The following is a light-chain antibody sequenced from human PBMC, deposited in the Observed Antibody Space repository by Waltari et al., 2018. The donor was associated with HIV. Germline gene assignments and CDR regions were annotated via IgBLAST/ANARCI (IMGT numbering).Light chain of an antibody. CDR3: HVWDDGITV. CDR2: RYN. J-gene: IGLJ3*02. Sequence: SYDLTQPLSLSVALGQTARITCGGDNIGSKSVHWYQQKPGQAPVVVIYRYNNRPSELPKRFSGSNSRNTATLTISRAQAGDESDYYCHVWDDGITVFGGGTKLTVL. CDR1: NIGSKS. V-gene: IGLV3-9*01.